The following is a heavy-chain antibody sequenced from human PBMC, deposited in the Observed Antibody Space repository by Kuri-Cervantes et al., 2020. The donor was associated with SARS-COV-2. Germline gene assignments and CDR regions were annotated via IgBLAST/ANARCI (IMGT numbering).Heavy chain of an antibody. V-gene: IGHV1-69*06. CDR1: GGTFSSYA. D-gene: IGHD3-9*01. CDR3: ARASVSYYDILTGYYGTKNSPFDP. CDR2: IIPIFGTA. Sequence: SVKVSCKASGGTFSSYAISWVRQAPGQGLGWMGGIIPIFGTANYAQKFQGRVTITADKSTGTAYMELSSLRSEDTAVYYCARASVSYYDILTGYYGTKNSPFDPWGQGTLVTVSS. J-gene: IGHJ5*02.